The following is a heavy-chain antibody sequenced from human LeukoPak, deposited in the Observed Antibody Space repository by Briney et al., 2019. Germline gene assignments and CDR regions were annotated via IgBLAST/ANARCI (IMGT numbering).Heavy chain of an antibody. CDR2: ISSSSYI. Sequence: NSGGSLRLSCAASGFTFSSYSMNWVRQAPGKGLEWVSSISSSSYIYYADSVKGRFTISRDNAKNSLYLQMNSLRAEDTAVYYCARDAYCNSDYCYSLDAFDIWGQGTMVTVSS. CDR3: ARDAYCNSDYCYSLDAFDI. V-gene: IGHV3-21*01. D-gene: IGHD2/OR15-2a*01. J-gene: IGHJ3*02. CDR1: GFTFSSYS.